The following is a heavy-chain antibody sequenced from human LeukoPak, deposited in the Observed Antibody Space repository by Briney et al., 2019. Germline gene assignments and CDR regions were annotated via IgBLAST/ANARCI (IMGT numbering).Heavy chain of an antibody. CDR1: GDSISGGDYY. J-gene: IGHJ4*02. D-gene: IGHD3-9*01. CDR3: ARVLRYFDWLNFDY. Sequence: SETLSLTCTVSGDSISGGDYYWSWIRQPPGKGLEWIGYIYYSGSTYYNPSLKSRVTISVDTSKNQFSLKLSSVTAADTAVYYCARVLRYFDWLNFDYWGQGTLVTVSS. V-gene: IGHV4-30-4*01. CDR2: IYYSGST.